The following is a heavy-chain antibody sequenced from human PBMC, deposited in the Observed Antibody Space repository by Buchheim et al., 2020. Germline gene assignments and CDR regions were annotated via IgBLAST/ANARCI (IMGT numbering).Heavy chain of an antibody. CDR3: ASEGDCSGGRCYGMDA. CDR2: ISFDGRKN. J-gene: IGHJ6*02. D-gene: IGHD2-15*01. CDR1: GFTFSHFG. Sequence: QVQLVESGGGVVQPGRSLRLSCAASGFTFSHFGMQWVRQAPGKGLEWVAGISFDGRKNYYADSVKGRFTISRDNSRNTLYLQMNSLRAEDTAVYYCASEGDCSGGRCYGMDAWGQGTT. V-gene: IGHV3-30*03.